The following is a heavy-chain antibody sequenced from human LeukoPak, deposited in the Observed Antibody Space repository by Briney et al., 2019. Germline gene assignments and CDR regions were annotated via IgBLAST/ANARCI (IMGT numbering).Heavy chain of an antibody. D-gene: IGHD3-10*01. CDR1: GFTFSSYW. CDR3: ARELFPAQYYYGSGFGMDV. J-gene: IGHJ6*04. V-gene: IGHV3-7*03. Sequence: HPGGSLRLSCAASGFTFSSYWMSWVRQAPGKGLEWVANIKQDGSEKYYVDSVKGRFTISRDNAKNSLYLQLNSLRAEDTAVYYCARELFPAQYYYGSGFGMDVWGKGTTVTVSS. CDR2: IKQDGSEK.